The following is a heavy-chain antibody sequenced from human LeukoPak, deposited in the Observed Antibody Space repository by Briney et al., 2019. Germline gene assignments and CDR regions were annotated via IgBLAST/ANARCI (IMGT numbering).Heavy chain of an antibody. J-gene: IGHJ4*01. V-gene: IGHV3-21*01. CDR1: GFTFSSYS. Sequence: KPGGSLRLSCAASGFTFSSYSMNWVRQAPGKGLEWVSSISSSSSYIYYADSVKGRFTISRDNAKNSLYLQMNSLRAEDTAVYYCARGGYSYGLALWYWGQGTLVTVSS. D-gene: IGHD5-18*01. CDR3: ARGGYSYGLALWY. CDR2: ISSSSSYI.